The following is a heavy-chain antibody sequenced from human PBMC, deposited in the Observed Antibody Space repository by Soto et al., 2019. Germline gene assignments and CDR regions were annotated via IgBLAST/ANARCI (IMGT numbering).Heavy chain of an antibody. J-gene: IGHJ4*02. Sequence: PGGSLRLSCAVSGLTFNNYAMSWVRQAPGKGLEWVSGISVDGSKTYYVDSVKGRFTISRDNAKNSLYLQMNSLRAEDTAVYYCARVNGNYGDYAYWGQGTLVTVSS. CDR3: ARVNGNYGDYAY. D-gene: IGHD4-17*01. V-gene: IGHV3-21*01. CDR2: ISVDGSKT. CDR1: GLTFNNYA.